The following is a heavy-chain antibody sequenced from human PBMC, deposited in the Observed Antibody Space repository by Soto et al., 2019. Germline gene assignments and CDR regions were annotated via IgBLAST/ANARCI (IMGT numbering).Heavy chain of an antibody. V-gene: IGHV3-23*01. D-gene: IGHD6-13*01. Sequence: GGSLRLSCAASGFTFSSYAMSWVRQAPGKGLEWVSAISGSGGSTYYADSVKGRFTISRDNSKNTLYLQMNSLRAEDTAVYYCAKDPSRRIAAAEFGWFDPWGQGTLVTVSS. CDR2: ISGSGGST. J-gene: IGHJ5*02. CDR3: AKDPSRRIAAAEFGWFDP. CDR1: GFTFSSYA.